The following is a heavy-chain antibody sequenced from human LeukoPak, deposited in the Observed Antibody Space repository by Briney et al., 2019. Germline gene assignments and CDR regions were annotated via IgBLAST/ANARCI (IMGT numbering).Heavy chain of an antibody. J-gene: IGHJ4*02. CDR2: IYYSGST. CDR1: GGSISSGGYY. V-gene: IGHV4-31*03. Sequence: PSETLSLTCTVSGGSISSGGYYWSWLRQHPGKGLEWIGYIYYSGSTYYNPSLKSRVTISVDTSKNQFSLKLSSVTAADTAVYYCARGSSSGNFPDYWGQGTLVTVSS. CDR3: ARGSSSGNFPDY. D-gene: IGHD6-6*01.